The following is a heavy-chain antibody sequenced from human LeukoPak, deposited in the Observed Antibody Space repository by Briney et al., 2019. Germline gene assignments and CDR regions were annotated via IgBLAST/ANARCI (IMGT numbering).Heavy chain of an antibody. CDR2: IKSKTDGGTI. Sequence: GGSLRLSCAASVFTFSNAWMNWVRQSPGKGLEWVGRIKSKTDGGTIDYGAPVKGRFTISRDDSKNTLFLQMNSLKTEDTAMYHCTTGVRDSSGYYNFDYWGQGTLVTVSS. J-gene: IGHJ4*02. D-gene: IGHD3-22*01. CDR3: TTGVRDSSGYYNFDY. CDR1: VFTFSNAW. V-gene: IGHV3-15*01.